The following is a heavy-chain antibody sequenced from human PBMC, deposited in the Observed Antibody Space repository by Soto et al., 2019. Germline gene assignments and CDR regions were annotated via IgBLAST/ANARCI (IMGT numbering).Heavy chain of an antibody. CDR2: INAGNGNT. Sequence: GASVKVSCKASGYTFTSYAMHWVRQAPGQRLEWMGWINAGNGNTKYSQKFQGRVTITRDTSASTAYMELSSLRSEDTAVYYCAGDPSRVNAFDIWGQGTMVTVSS. CDR1: GYTFTSYA. J-gene: IGHJ3*02. D-gene: IGHD2-21*01. CDR3: AGDPSRVNAFDI. V-gene: IGHV1-3*01.